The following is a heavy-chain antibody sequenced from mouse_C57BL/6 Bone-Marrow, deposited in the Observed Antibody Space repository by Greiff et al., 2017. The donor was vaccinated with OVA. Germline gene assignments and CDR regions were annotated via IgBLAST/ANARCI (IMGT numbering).Heavy chain of an antibody. CDR2: IDPSDSYT. J-gene: IGHJ3*01. Sequence: VQLQQPGAELVMPGASVKLSCKASGYTFTSYWMHWVKQRPGQGLEWIGEIDPSDSYTNYNQKFKGKSTLTVDKSSSTAYMQLSSLTSEDSAVYYCARDSSGHPWCAYWGQGTLVTVSA. D-gene: IGHD3-2*02. CDR3: ARDSSGHPWCAY. V-gene: IGHV1-69*01. CDR1: GYTFTSYW.